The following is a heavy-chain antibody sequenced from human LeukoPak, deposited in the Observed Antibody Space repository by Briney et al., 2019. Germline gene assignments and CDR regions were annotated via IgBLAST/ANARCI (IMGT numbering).Heavy chain of an antibody. CDR1: GYTFTTYG. CDR3: ARGRFRYYYYMDV. Sequence: ASVKVSCKASGYTFTTYGISWVRQAPRHGLEWMGWISGYNGNTNYAQKLQGRVTMTTDTSTSTAYMELRSLRSDDTAVYYCARGRFRYYYYMDVWGKGTTVTVSS. J-gene: IGHJ6*03. V-gene: IGHV1-18*01. CDR2: ISGYNGNT. D-gene: IGHD3-10*01.